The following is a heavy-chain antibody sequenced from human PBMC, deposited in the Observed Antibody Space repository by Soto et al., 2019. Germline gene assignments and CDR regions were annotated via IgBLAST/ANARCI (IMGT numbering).Heavy chain of an antibody. CDR1: GGTFSSYA. CDR2: IIPIFGTA. Sequence: QVQLVQSGAEVKKPGSSVKVSCKASGGTFSSYAISWVRQAPGQGLEWMGVIIPIFGTANYAQKFQGRVTITADESTSTADMELSSLRAEDTAVYYCARDPVPMVRGVIIRSGMDVWGQGTTVTVSS. D-gene: IGHD3-10*01. V-gene: IGHV1-69*12. CDR3: ARDPVPMVRGVIIRSGMDV. J-gene: IGHJ6*02.